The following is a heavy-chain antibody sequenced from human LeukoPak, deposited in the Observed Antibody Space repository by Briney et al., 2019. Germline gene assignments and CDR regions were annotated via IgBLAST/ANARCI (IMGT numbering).Heavy chain of an antibody. CDR2: INPGDSDT. D-gene: IGHD1-26*01. Sequence: GESLKISCKGSGYSFTSYWIGWVRQMPGKGLEWMGIINPGDSDTRYSPSFQGQVTISADKSISTAYLQWSSLKASDTAMYYRARQTSGSYYRGAFDIWGQGTMVTVSS. J-gene: IGHJ3*02. CDR1: GYSFTSYW. CDR3: ARQTSGSYYRGAFDI. V-gene: IGHV5-51*01.